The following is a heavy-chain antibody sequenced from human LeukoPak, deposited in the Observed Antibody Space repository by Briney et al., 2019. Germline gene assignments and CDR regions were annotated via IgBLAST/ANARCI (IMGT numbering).Heavy chain of an antibody. Sequence: SETLSLTCTVSGGSISSGSYYWSWIRQPAGKGLEWIGRIYTSGSTNYNPSLKSRVTISVDTSKNQFSLTLSAVTAADTAVYYCAREAATVTTFYYYYYMDVWGKGTTVTVSS. J-gene: IGHJ6*03. CDR1: GGSISSGSYY. D-gene: IGHD4-11*01. CDR3: AREAATVTTFYYYYYMDV. V-gene: IGHV4-61*02. CDR2: IYTSGST.